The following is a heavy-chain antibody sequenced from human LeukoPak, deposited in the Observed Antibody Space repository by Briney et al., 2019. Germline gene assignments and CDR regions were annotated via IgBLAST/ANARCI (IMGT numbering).Heavy chain of an antibody. CDR1: GFTFSSYA. J-gene: IGHJ4*02. Sequence: GGSLRLSCAASGFTFSSYAMSWVRQAPGKGLEWVSAISGSGGSTYYADSVKGRFTISRDNSKNTLYLQMNSLRAEDTAVYYCAKDLGDAYSSSWGSDYWGQGTLVTVSS. V-gene: IGHV3-23*01. CDR3: AKDLGDAYSSSWGSDY. D-gene: IGHD6-13*01. CDR2: ISGSGGST.